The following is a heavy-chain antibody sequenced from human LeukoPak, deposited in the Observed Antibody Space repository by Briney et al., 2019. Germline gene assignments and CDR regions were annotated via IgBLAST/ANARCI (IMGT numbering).Heavy chain of an antibody. CDR2: IRCSGGST. CDR3: AKGIAAAGGVLDH. V-gene: IGHV3-23*01. D-gene: IGHD6-13*01. J-gene: IGHJ4*02. Sequence: GESLRLSCAASGFTFSNDAMSWVWQAPGKGQEWVSAIRCSGGSTYYADSVQGRFTISRDNSMHTLYLQMNSQRAEDTAVYYCAKGIAAAGGVLDHWGQGTLVTVSS. CDR1: GFTFSNDA.